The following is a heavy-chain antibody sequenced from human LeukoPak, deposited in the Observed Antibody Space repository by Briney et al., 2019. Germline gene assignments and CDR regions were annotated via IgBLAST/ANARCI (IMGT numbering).Heavy chain of an antibody. CDR2: FDPEDGET. J-gene: IGHJ4*02. CDR1: GYTFTGYY. D-gene: IGHD3-10*01. CDR3: ATDSFGDVYFDY. V-gene: IGHV1-24*01. Sequence: ASVKVSCKASGYTFTGYYMHWVRQAPGKGLEWMGGFDPEDGETIYAQKFQGRVTMTEDTSTDTAYMELSSLRSEDTAVYYCATDSFGDVYFDYWGQGTLVTVSS.